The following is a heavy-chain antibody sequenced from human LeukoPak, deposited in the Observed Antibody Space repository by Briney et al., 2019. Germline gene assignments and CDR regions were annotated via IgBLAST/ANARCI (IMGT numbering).Heavy chain of an antibody. V-gene: IGHV3-43*01. CDR3: ARVRSGLHMDV. CDR2: ITWDGGST. J-gene: IGHJ6*02. D-gene: IGHD2-15*01. Sequence: PGGSLRLSCAASGFTFDDYSMHWVRQAPGKGLEWVSLITWDGGSTYYADSVKGRFTISRDNAKNSLYLQMNSLRAEDTALYYCARVRSGLHMDVWGQGTTVTVSS. CDR1: GFTFDDYS.